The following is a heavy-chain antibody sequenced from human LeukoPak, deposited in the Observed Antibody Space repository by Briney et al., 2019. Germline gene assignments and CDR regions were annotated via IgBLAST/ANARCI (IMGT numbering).Heavy chain of an antibody. Sequence: PGRSLRLSCAASGFTFSSYAMHWVRQAPGKGLEWVAVISDDGRNKYYADFVKGRFTISRDNSKNTLYLQMNSLRTEDTAVYYCARDYSGNYYKGFDYWGQGTLVTVSS. CDR3: ARDYSGNYYKGFDY. CDR1: GFTFSSYA. CDR2: ISDDGRNK. V-gene: IGHV3-30*04. D-gene: IGHD1-26*01. J-gene: IGHJ4*02.